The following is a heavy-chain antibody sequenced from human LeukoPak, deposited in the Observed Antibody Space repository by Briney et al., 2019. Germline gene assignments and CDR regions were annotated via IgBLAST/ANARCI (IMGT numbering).Heavy chain of an antibody. J-gene: IGHJ4*02. CDR1: GDSVSSKSAA. Sequence: SQTLSLTCAISGDSVSSKSAAWNWIRQSPARGLEWLGRTFYRSKWKNDYAASVKSRITINPDASKNQFSLQLRSVTPEDTAVYYCARSAPDPDFWGQGTLVTVSS. CDR2: TFYRSKWKN. V-gene: IGHV6-1*01. D-gene: IGHD6-13*01. CDR3: ARSAPDPDF.